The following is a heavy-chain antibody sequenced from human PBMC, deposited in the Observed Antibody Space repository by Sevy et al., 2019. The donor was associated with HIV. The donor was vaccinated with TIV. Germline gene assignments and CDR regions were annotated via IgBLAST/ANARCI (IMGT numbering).Heavy chain of an antibody. Sequence: GGPLRLSCAASGFTFSDYYMSWIRQAPGKGLEWVSYISSSGSTIYYADSVKGRFTISRDNAKNSLYLQMNSLRAEDTAVYYCARDMGPYYYYYGMDVWGQGTTVTVSS. CDR3: ARDMGPYYYYYGMDV. D-gene: IGHD3-10*01. CDR2: ISSSGSTI. CDR1: GFTFSDYY. J-gene: IGHJ6*02. V-gene: IGHV3-11*01.